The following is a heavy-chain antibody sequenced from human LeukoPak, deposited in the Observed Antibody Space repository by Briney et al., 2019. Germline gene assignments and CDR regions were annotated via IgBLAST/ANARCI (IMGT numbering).Heavy chain of an antibody. Sequence: SETLSLTCTVSGGSISSSYYYWGWIRQPPGKGLEWIGSIYSSGSTYYNPSLKSRVTISVDTSKNQFSLKLTSVTAADTAVYYCARRCGPWGQGTLVTVSS. CDR1: GGSISSSYYY. CDR3: ARRCGP. CDR2: IYSSGST. V-gene: IGHV4-39*01. J-gene: IGHJ5*02.